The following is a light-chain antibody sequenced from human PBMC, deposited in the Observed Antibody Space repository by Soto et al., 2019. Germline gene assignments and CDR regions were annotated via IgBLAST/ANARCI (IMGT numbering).Light chain of an antibody. V-gene: IGKV3-20*01. J-gene: IGKJ1*01. CDR3: QQYGSSPPRT. Sequence: EIVLTQSPGILSLSPGERATLSCRASRSVSNDFLAWYQQKPGQAPRLLIYGASTRATDVPDRFSGSGSGADFTLSISRLEPEDFAVYYCQQYGSSPPRTFGQGTKVDIK. CDR1: RSVSNDF. CDR2: GAS.